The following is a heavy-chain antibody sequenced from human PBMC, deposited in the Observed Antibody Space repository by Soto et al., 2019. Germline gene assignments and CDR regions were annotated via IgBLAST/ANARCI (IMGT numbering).Heavy chain of an antibody. Sequence: SETLSLTCAVYGGSFSGYYWSWIRQPPGKGLEWIGEINHSGSTNYNPSLKSRVTISVDTSKNQFSLKLSSVTAADTAVYYCASQGYYYGSGSYNYFDYWGQGTLVTVSS. J-gene: IGHJ4*02. V-gene: IGHV4-34*01. CDR1: GGSFSGYY. CDR2: INHSGST. D-gene: IGHD3-10*01. CDR3: ASQGYYYGSGSYNYFDY.